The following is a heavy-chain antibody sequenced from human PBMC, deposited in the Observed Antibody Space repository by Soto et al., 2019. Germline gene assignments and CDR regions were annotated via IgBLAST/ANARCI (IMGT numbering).Heavy chain of an antibody. J-gene: IGHJ5*02. Sequence: PGESLKISCKASGYSFTTYWIGWVRQIPGRGLEWMGIIHPGDSDTRYSPFFQGQVTISADKSISTAYLQWSSLKASDTAMYYCARHNRYSSTWFEGWFDPWGQGTLVTVSS. CDR1: GYSFTTYW. CDR3: ARHNRYSSTWFEGWFDP. D-gene: IGHD6-13*01. V-gene: IGHV5-51*01. CDR2: IHPGDSDT.